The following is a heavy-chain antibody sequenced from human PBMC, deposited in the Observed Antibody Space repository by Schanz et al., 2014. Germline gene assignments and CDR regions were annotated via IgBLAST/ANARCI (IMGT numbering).Heavy chain of an antibody. J-gene: IGHJ4*02. Sequence: EVRLVESGGGLVQSGGSLRLSCAASGFTFSNHALSWVLQAPGKGLEWVSGIGGSGDSTHYADSVKGRFIISRDNSKNTLYLQVNSLRAEDTAVYYCAKHVRSLTGNDYWGQGTLVTVSS. D-gene: IGHD3-9*01. CDR2: IGGSGDST. CDR1: GFTFSNHA. CDR3: AKHVRSLTGNDY. V-gene: IGHV3-23*04.